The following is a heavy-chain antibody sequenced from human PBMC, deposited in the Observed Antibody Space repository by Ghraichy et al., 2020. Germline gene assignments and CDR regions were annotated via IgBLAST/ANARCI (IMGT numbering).Heavy chain of an antibody. D-gene: IGHD2-15*01. V-gene: IGHV3-9*01. CDR1: GFNFGDFS. CDR2: ISWNSGPV. Sequence: GGSLRLSCTASGFNFGDFSMNWVRQAPGKGLEFVAGISWNSGPVGFADSVRGRFTISRDNANNVLYLQMSSLRPEDTAFYFCVKSPLRGGGQRMSYFDSWGQGTLVTVSS. CDR3: VKSPLRGGGQRMSYFDS. J-gene: IGHJ4*02.